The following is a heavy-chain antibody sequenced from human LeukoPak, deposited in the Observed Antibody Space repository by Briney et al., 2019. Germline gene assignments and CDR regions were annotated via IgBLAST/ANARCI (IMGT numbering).Heavy chain of an antibody. Sequence: ASVKVSCKASGYTFTSYGISWVRQAPGQGLEWMGWISAYNGSTNYAQKLQGRVTMTTDTSTSTAYMELRSLRSDDTAVYYCARAPPPYALSITGPKGSDWYFDLWGRGTLVTVSS. V-gene: IGHV1-18*01. CDR3: ARAPPPYALSITGPKGSDWYFDL. CDR1: GYTFTSYG. J-gene: IGHJ2*01. D-gene: IGHD1-20*01. CDR2: ISAYNGST.